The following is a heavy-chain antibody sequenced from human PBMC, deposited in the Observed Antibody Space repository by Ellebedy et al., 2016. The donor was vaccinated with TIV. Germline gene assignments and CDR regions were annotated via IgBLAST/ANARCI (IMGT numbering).Heavy chain of an antibody. CDR1: GDTLTDLS. V-gene: IGHV1-24*01. CDR2: FDPEEGET. CDR3: ATSDTSKDLYAYYHAMDV. D-gene: IGHD5-18*01. J-gene: IGHJ6*04. Sequence: AASVKVSCKVSGDTLTDLSIHWARQAPGKGLEWMGGFDPEEGETLYARKFQGRVNMSEDTSTDTAYMELSSLRSEDTAVYYCATSDTSKDLYAYYHAMDVWGKGTTVTVSS.